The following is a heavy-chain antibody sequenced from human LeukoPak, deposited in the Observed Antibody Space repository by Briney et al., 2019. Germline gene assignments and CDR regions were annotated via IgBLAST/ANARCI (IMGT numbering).Heavy chain of an antibody. CDR1: GFTFGDYA. D-gene: IGHD1-26*01. V-gene: IGHV3-49*04. CDR3: TRDPVSSGSYGN. Sequence: GGSLRLSCTASGFTFGDYAMSWVRQAPGKGLEWVGFIRSKAYGGTTEYAASVKGRFTISRDDSKSIAYLQMNSLKTEDTAVYYCTRDPVSSGSYGNWGQGTLVTVSS. J-gene: IGHJ4*02. CDR2: IRSKAYGGTT.